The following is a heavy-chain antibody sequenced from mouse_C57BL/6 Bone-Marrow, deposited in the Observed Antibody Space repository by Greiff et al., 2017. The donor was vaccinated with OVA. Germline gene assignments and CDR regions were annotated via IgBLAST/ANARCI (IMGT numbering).Heavy chain of an antibody. Sequence: EVQLQQSGAELVRPGASVKLSSTASGFNIKDDYMHWVKQRPEQGLEWIGWIDPENGDTEYASKFQGKATITADTSSNTAYLQLSSLTSEDTAVYYCTTLYYYGSSPYFDYWGQGTTLTVSS. V-gene: IGHV14-4*01. CDR2: IDPENGDT. CDR3: TTLYYYGSSPYFDY. CDR1: GFNIKDDY. D-gene: IGHD1-1*01. J-gene: IGHJ2*01.